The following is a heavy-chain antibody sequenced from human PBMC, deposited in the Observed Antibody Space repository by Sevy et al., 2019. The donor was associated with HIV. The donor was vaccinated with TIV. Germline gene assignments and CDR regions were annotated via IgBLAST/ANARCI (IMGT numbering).Heavy chain of an antibody. Sequence: GGSLRLSCSASGFTFSSYALLWVRQAPGKGLEWVSLISYDGRNKYYSDSVKGRFAISRDESKTTLYLQMNSLRAEDTAVYYCASLYSSSSWKSYWGQGTLVTVSS. CDR3: ASLYSSSSWKSY. CDR2: ISYDGRNK. V-gene: IGHV3-30*09. CDR1: GFTFSSYA. J-gene: IGHJ4*02. D-gene: IGHD6-6*01.